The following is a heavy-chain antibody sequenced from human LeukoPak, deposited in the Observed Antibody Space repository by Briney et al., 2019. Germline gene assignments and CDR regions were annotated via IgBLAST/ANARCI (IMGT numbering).Heavy chain of an antibody. V-gene: IGHV1-46*01. Sequence: GASVKVSCKASGYTFTNYYLHWVRQAPGQGLEWMGIINPSGGSTSYAQKFQGRVTMTRDTSTSTLYMELSSLRSEDTAVYYCARSRDGYYFDYWGRGTLVTVSS. CDR3: ARSRDGYYFDY. J-gene: IGHJ4*02. CDR1: GYTFTNYY. CDR2: INPSGGST. D-gene: IGHD2-2*01.